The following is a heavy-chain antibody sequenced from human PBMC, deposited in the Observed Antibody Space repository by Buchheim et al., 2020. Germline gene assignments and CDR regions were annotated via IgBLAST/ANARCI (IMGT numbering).Heavy chain of an antibody. CDR3: AKPSAGYSGYDLTFDY. CDR2: IKQDGSEK. J-gene: IGHJ4*02. D-gene: IGHD5-12*01. Sequence: EVQLVESGGGLVQPGGSLRFSCAASGFTFSSYWMSWVRQAPGKGLEWVANIKQDGSEKYYVDSVKGRFTISRDNAKNSLYLQMNSLRAEDTAVYYCAKPSAGYSGYDLTFDYWGQGTL. CDR1: GFTFSSYW. V-gene: IGHV3-7*01.